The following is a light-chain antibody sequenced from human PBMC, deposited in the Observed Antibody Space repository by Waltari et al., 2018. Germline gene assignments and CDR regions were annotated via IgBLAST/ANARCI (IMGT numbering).Light chain of an antibody. CDR2: TNN. Sequence: QSVLTQPPSASGTPGQRVTISCSGSTSHIGSNTVNWYQQLPGTAPKLLIYTNNQRPSGVPDRFSGSKSGTSASLAISGLQSEDEADYYCAVWDDSLSGPGFGGGTKVTVL. CDR1: TSHIGSNT. V-gene: IGLV1-44*01. J-gene: IGLJ3*02. CDR3: AVWDDSLSGPG.